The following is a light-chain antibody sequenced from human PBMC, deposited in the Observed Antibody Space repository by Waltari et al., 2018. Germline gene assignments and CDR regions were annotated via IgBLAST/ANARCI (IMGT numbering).Light chain of an antibody. CDR3: QQSYNTPRT. V-gene: IGKV1-39*01. CDR1: QTISSY. Sequence: DIQMTQSPSSLSASVGDRVTITCRASQTISSYLSWYQQKPGKAPNLLIYDASSLQSGVPSRLSGSGAGTDFTLTISSLQPEDFATYYCQQSYNTPRTFGQGTKVEVK. J-gene: IGKJ1*01. CDR2: DAS.